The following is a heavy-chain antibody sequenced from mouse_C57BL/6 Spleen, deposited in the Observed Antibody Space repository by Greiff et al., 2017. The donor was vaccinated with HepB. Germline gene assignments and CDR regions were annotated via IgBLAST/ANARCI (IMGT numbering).Heavy chain of an antibody. CDR2: INPNNGGT. Sequence: VQLQQSGPELVKPGASVKIPCKASGYTFTDYNMDWVKQSHGKSLEWIGDINPNNGGTIYNQKFKGKATLTVDKSSSTAYMELRSLTSEDTAVYYCARGVYYGSSGDFDVWGTGTTVTVSS. D-gene: IGHD1-1*01. V-gene: IGHV1-18*01. CDR3: ARGVYYGSSGDFDV. CDR1: GYTFTDYN. J-gene: IGHJ1*03.